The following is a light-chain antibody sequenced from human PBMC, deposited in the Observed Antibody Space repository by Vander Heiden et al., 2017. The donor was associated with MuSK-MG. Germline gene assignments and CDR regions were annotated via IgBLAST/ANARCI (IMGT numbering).Light chain of an antibody. CDR2: AAS. CDR3: QQCYSIPWA. V-gene: IGKV1-39*01. J-gene: IGKJ1*01. CDR1: HNINRY. Sequence: DIQMTQSPSSLSAFVGDRVTITCRASHNINRYVNWYQQKPGKAPKILIYAASSLQSGVPSRFSGSGSGTDFTLTISSLQPEDIAIYYCQQCYSIPWAFGQGTKVEIK.